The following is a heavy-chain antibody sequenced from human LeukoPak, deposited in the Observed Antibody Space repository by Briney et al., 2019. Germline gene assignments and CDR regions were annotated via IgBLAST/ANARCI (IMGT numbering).Heavy chain of an antibody. CDR1: GYTFTDHY. CDR2: IHPGRGDT. CDR3: ARDGGSGSSPMDV. J-gene: IGHJ6*02. Sequence: ASVKVSCKALGYTFTDHYFHWLRQAPGQGIEWMGWIHPGRGDTNIAQKFQGRVSLTRDMSISTAYMELSRLRSDDTAVYYCARDGGSGSSPMDVWGQGTTVTVSS. D-gene: IGHD3-10*01. V-gene: IGHV1-2*02.